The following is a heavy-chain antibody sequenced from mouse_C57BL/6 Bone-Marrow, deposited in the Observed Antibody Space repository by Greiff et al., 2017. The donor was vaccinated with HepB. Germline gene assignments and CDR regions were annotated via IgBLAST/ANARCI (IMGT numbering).Heavy chain of an antibody. CDR3: ARSGVVATWDFDY. D-gene: IGHD1-1*01. CDR2: IDPSDSYT. Sequence: QVQLQQPGAELVRPGTSVKLSCKASGYTFTSYWMHWVKQRPGQGLEWIGVIDPSDSYTNYNQKFKGKATLTVDTSSSTAYLQLSSLTSEDSAVYYCARSGVVATWDFDYWGQGTTLTVSS. CDR1: GYTFTSYW. J-gene: IGHJ2*01. V-gene: IGHV1-59*01.